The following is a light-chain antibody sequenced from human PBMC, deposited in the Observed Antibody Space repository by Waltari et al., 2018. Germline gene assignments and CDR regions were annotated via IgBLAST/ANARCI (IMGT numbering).Light chain of an antibody. CDR1: QSVTTY. CDR2: DAS. J-gene: IGKJ3*01. V-gene: IGKV3-11*01. Sequence: ELVLTQSPATLSLSPGERATLSCRASQSVTTYLGWYQQKPGQAPRLLIYDASNRATGIPARFSGSGSGTDFTLTISSLEPDDFAVYYCHQCSTWPPAFGPGTKVDI. CDR3: HQCSTWPPA.